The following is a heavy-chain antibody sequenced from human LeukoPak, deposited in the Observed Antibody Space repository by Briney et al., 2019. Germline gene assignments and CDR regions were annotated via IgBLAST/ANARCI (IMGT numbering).Heavy chain of an antibody. CDR2: ISSSSSTI. J-gene: IGHJ4*02. CDR3: ARDFNRRKAYYYDSSGYYYDY. V-gene: IGHV3-48*01. CDR1: GFTFSSYS. D-gene: IGHD3-22*01. Sequence: GSLRLSCAASGFTFSSYSMNWVRQAPGKGLEWVSYISSSSSTIYYADSVKGRFTISRDNAKNSLYLQMNSLRAEDTAVYYCARDFNRRKAYYYDSSGYYYDYWGQGTLVTVSS.